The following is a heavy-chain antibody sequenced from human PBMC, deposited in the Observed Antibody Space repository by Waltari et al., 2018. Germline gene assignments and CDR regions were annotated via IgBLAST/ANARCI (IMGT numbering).Heavy chain of an antibody. V-gene: IGHV3-21*01. Sequence: VQLVESGGGVVQPGRSLRLSCPASGFTFSTSRMHWVRQAPGKGLEWVSSISSSSSYRYYADSVKGRFTISRDNAKNSLYLQMNSLRAEDTAVYYCARDQNGSGSYVFYYYYGMDVWGQGTTVTVSS. J-gene: IGHJ6*02. D-gene: IGHD3-10*01. CDR1: GFTFSTSR. CDR3: ARDQNGSGSYVFYYYYGMDV. CDR2: ISSSSSYR.